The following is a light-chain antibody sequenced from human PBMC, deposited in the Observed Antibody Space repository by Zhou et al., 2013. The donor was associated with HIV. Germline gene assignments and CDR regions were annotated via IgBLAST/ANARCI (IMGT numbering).Light chain of an antibody. CDR3: QQYHDWVRS. CDR2: GAS. V-gene: IGKV3-15*01. Sequence: EIVMTQSPATLSVSPGERATLSCRASQSVSINVAWYQQKPGQAPRLLIYGASVRATGVPARFTGSGSGTEFTLAINSLQSEDFAVYHCQQYHDWVRSFGLGDQAGDQT. CDR1: QSVSIN. J-gene: IGKJ2*03.